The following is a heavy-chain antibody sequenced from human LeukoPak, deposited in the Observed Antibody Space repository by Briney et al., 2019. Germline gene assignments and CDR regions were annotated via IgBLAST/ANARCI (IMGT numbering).Heavy chain of an antibody. CDR2: ISSAGAI. V-gene: IGHV3-48*01. CDR3: ARRGTGYSSGWLDY. CDR1: GFTFSRYN. Sequence: PGGSLRLSCAASGFTFSRYNIDWVRQAPGKGLEWVSYISSAGAIYYADSVKGRFTISRDNAKNSLHLQMNSLRVEDTAVYYCARRGTGYSSGWLDYWGQGTLVTVSS. J-gene: IGHJ4*02. D-gene: IGHD6-19*01.